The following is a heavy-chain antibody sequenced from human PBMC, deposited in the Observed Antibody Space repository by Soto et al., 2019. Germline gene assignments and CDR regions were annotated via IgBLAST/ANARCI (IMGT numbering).Heavy chain of an antibody. CDR3: ARGGVGNYYYGMDV. CDR2: INHSGST. Sequence: PSETLSLTCAVYGGSFSGYYWSWIRQPPGKGLEWVGEINHSGSTNYNPSLKSRATISVDTSKNQFSLKLSSVTAADTAVYYCARGGVGNYYYGMDVWGQGTTVTVSS. CDR1: GGSFSGYY. D-gene: IGHD3-10*01. J-gene: IGHJ6*02. V-gene: IGHV4-34*01.